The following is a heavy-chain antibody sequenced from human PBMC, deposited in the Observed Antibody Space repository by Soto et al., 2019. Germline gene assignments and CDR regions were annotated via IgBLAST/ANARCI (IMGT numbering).Heavy chain of an antibody. J-gene: IGHJ6*03. CDR3: ATVTTWKFYYYYMDV. CDR1: EFTFTTYW. Sequence: GGSLRLSCAASEFTFTTYWMNWVRQAPGKGLEWVANIKQDGSERYYADFVKGRITISRDNAKNSLFLQMSRLRAEDSAVYYCATVTTWKFYYYYMDVWGKGTTVTVSS. CDR2: IKQDGSER. V-gene: IGHV3-7*01. D-gene: IGHD4-17*01.